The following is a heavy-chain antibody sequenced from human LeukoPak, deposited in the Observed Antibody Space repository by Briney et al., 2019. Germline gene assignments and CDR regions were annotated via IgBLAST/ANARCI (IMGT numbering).Heavy chain of an antibody. D-gene: IGHD6-19*01. Sequence: GGSLRLSCAASGFTFSSYGMNWVRQAPGKGLEWVSYISSSGSTIYYADSVKGRFTISRDNAKNSLYLQMNSLRAEDTAVYYCARVRSSGWGDFDYWGQGTLVTVSS. CDR1: GFTFSSYG. V-gene: IGHV3-48*03. J-gene: IGHJ4*02. CDR3: ARVRSSGWGDFDY. CDR2: ISSSGSTI.